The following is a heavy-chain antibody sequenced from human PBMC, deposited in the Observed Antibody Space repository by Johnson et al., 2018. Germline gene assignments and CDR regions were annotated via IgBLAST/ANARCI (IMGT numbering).Heavy chain of an antibody. D-gene: IGHD4-17*01. CDR1: GFTFSAYW. CDR3: ATNGDGAFAI. V-gene: IGHV3-7*01. J-gene: IGHJ3*02. Sequence: VRLVQCGGGLVQPGGSLRLWCAASGFTFSAYWMSWVRQAPGKGLEWVANIKQDGSEKYFVDSVKGRFSISRDNAKTSLFLQMNSLRAEDTAVYYCATNGDGAFAIWGQGTMVTVSS. CDR2: IKQDGSEK.